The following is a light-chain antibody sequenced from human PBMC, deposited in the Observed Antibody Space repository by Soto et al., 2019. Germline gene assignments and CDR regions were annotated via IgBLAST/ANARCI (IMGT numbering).Light chain of an antibody. V-gene: IGLV2-14*01. CDR1: SSDVGGYNY. CDR2: EVS. J-gene: IGLJ2*01. CDR3: SSYTSSSPHVV. Sequence: QSALTQPASVSGSPGQSITISCTGTSSDVGGYNYVSWYQQHPGKAPKLMIYEVSNGPSGVSNRFSGSKSGNTAALTISGLQAEDEADFYCSSYTSSSPHVVFGGGTKVTVL.